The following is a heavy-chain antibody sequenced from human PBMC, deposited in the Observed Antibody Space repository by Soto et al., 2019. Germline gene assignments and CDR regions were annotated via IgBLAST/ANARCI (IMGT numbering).Heavy chain of an antibody. V-gene: IGHV4-59*01. Sequence: SAPLSLTCTVSGGSISSYYWSWIKQPPGKGLEWIGYIYYSGSTNYNPSLKSRVIISVDTSKNQFSLKLSSVTAADTAVYYFARDQEVRHDHYYFYYGMDVRGKCTPVPLAS. CDR2: IYYSGST. D-gene: IGHD3-10*01. CDR3: ARDQEVRHDHYYFYYGMDV. J-gene: IGHJ6*01. CDR1: GGSISSYY.